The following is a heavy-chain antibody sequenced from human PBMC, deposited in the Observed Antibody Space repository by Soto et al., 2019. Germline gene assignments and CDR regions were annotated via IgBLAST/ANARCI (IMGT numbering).Heavy chain of an antibody. CDR3: ASGGAGDHTLDAFDI. J-gene: IGHJ3*02. V-gene: IGHV3-21*01. CDR1: GFTFSSYS. D-gene: IGHD7-27*01. Sequence: GGSLRLSCAASGFTFSSYSMNWVRQAPGKGLEWVSSISSSSSYIYYADSVKGRFTISRDNAKNSLYLQMNSLRADDKSWSSCASGGAGDHTLDAFDIWGQGTMVTVSS. CDR2: ISSSSSYI.